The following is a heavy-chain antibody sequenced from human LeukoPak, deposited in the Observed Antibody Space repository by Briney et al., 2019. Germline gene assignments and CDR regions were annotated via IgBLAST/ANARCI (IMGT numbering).Heavy chain of an antibody. CDR3: ARDRVGVGGNGWEN. J-gene: IGHJ4*02. CDR1: GYTFSNYD. V-gene: IGHV1-8*01. CDR2: MSPNSGNT. D-gene: IGHD6-19*01. Sequence: EASVKVSCKASGYTFSNYDINWVRRATGQGLEWIGWMSPNSGNTGYVKKFQGRVTMTRDTSIGTAYMELSSLTSEDTAIYYCARDRVGVGGNGWENWGQGTLVTVSS.